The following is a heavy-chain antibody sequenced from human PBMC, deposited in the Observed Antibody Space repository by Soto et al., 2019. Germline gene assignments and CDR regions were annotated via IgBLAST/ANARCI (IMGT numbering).Heavy chain of an antibody. Sequence: GASVKVSCKASGYTFTSYGMNGVGRAPVQGLEWRVCISAYTGNTNSAQKLQGRVTMTRDPYTSTAYMEPRSLRSDDTAVYYCARHPGHYTSLRYYNYGMGVRGQGTTVTVAS. CDR2: ISAYTGNT. D-gene: IGHD2-2*01. CDR1: GYTFTSYG. V-gene: IGHV1-18*01. J-gene: IGHJ6*02. CDR3: ARHPGHYTSLRYYNYGMGV.